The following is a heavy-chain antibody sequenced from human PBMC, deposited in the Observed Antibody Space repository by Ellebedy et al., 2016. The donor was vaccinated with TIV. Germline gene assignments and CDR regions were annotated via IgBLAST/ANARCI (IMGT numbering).Heavy chain of an antibody. CDR3: ARQADYYSGSGTHWFDP. V-gene: IGHV1-69*02. CDR2: IIPILGIA. Sequence: AASVKVSCKASGGTFSSYSVSWVRQAPGQGLEWMGRIIPILGIANYAQKFQGRVTITADKSTSTASLELSSLTSEDTAVYYCARQADYYSGSGTHWFDPWGQGTLVTVSS. D-gene: IGHD3-10*01. CDR1: GGTFSSYS. J-gene: IGHJ5*02.